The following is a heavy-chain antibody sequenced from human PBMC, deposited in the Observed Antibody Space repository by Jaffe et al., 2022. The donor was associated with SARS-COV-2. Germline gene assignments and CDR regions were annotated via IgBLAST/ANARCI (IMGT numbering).Heavy chain of an antibody. CDR1: GFTFSSYA. J-gene: IGHJ4*02. CDR3: AREWLSGGYDY. V-gene: IGHV3-30-3*01. D-gene: IGHD3-10*01. Sequence: QVQLVESGGGVVQPGRSLRLSCAASGFTFSSYAMHWVRQAPGKGLEWVAVISYDGSNKYYADSVKGRFTISRDNSKNTLYLQMNSLRAEDTAVYYCAREWLSGGYDYWGQGTLVTVSS. CDR2: ISYDGSNK.